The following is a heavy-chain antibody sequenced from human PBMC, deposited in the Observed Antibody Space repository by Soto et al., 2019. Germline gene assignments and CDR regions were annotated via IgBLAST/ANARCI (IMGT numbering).Heavy chain of an antibody. Sequence: QVQLVQSGAEVKKPGASVKVSCKASGYTFTGYYMHWVRQAPGQGLEWMGWINPNSGGTNYAQKFQGWVTMTRDTSFRAAYMAVSGLSAGETAVYYCVSAMVRGVIIPFAYWGQGTLGTVSS. V-gene: IGHV1-2*04. D-gene: IGHD3-10*01. CDR1: GYTFTGYY. J-gene: IGHJ4*02. CDR3: VSAMVRGVIIPFAY. CDR2: INPNSGGT.